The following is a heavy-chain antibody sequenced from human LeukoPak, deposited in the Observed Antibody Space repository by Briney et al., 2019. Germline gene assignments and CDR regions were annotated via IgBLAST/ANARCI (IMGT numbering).Heavy chain of an antibody. CDR2: INHSGST. D-gene: IGHD6-25*01. V-gene: IGHV4-34*01. CDR3: ARGRRIAAAAYYYYYGMDV. CDR1: GGSFSGYY. Sequence: PSETLSLTCAVYGGSFSGYYWSWIRQPPGKGLEWIGEINHSGSTNCNPSLKSRVTISVDTSKNQFSLKLSSVTAADTAVYYCARGRRIAAAAYYYYYGMDVWGKGTTVTVSS. J-gene: IGHJ6*04.